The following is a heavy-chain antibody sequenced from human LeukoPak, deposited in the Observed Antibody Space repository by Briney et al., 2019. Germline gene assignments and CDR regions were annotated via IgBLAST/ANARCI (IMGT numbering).Heavy chain of an antibody. CDR1: GFTFSSYS. D-gene: IGHD1-1*01. Sequence: GGSLRPSCAASGFTFSSYSMDWVRQPPGRGLEWVSSISSSSSYIYYADSVKGRFTISRDNSKNTLYLQMNSLRAEDTAVYYCAKTFLETVYNWFDPWGQGTLVTVSS. V-gene: IGHV3-21*04. J-gene: IGHJ5*02. CDR2: ISSSSSYI. CDR3: AKTFLETVYNWFDP.